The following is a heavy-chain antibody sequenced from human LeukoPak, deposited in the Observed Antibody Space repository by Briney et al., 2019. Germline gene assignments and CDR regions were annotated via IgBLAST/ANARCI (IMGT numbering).Heavy chain of an antibody. CDR1: GDSITNFY. V-gene: IGHV4-59*01. D-gene: IGHD1-1*01. CDR2: IYYTGST. J-gene: IGHJ3*02. Sequence: PSETLSLTCTASGDSITNFYWNWIRQPPGKGLEWIGYIYYTGSTTFNPSLKSRVTMSVDTSKNQFSLKLSSVTAADTAVYFCARWMGTWNAFDIWGQGTVVTVSS. CDR3: ARWMGTWNAFDI.